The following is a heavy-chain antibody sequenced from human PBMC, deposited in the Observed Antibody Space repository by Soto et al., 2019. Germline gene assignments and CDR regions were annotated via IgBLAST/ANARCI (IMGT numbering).Heavy chain of an antibody. CDR3: TRDLGHRALDP. J-gene: IGHJ5*02. V-gene: IGHV3-74*03. CDR1: GFTFSNYW. Sequence: GGSLRLSCAASGFTFSNYWMHWVRQAPGKGLVCVSYISTDGATTMYADSVKGRFTISRDNAKNTLYLQMNSLRAEDTAVYYCTRDLGHRALDPWGQGTLVTVSS. CDR2: ISTDGATT.